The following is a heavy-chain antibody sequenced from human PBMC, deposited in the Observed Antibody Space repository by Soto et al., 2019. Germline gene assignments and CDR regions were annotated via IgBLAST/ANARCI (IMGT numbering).Heavy chain of an antibody. CDR2: IYYSGST. CDR1: GGSVSSGSYY. D-gene: IGHD3-22*01. Sequence: ETLSLTCTVSGGSVSSGSYYWSWIRQPPGKGLEWIGYIYYSGSTNYNPALKSRVTISVDTSKNQFSLKLSSVTAADTAVYYCARAGNYDSSGYYYVHAFDIWGQGTMVTVSS. V-gene: IGHV4-61*01. J-gene: IGHJ3*02. CDR3: ARAGNYDSSGYYYVHAFDI.